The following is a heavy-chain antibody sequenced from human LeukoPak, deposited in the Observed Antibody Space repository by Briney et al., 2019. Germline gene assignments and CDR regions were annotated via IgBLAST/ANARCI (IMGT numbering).Heavy chain of an antibody. CDR3: ARRVYGSGSYYPFDY. CDR1: GGSISSSNW. V-gene: IGHV4-4*02. Sequence: PSGTLSLTCAVSGGSISSSNWWSWVRQHPGKGLEWIGYIYYSGSTYYNPSLKSRVTISVDTSKNQFSLKLSSVTAADTAVYYCARRVYGSGSYYPFDYWGQGTLVTVSS. CDR2: IYYSGST. J-gene: IGHJ4*02. D-gene: IGHD3-10*01.